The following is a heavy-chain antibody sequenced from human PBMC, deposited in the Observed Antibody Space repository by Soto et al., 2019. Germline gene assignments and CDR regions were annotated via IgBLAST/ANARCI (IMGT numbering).Heavy chain of an antibody. V-gene: IGHV3-11*06. CDR2: ISSSSSYT. CDR3: ATDLLIAAAGTNAFDI. CDR1: GFTFSDYY. D-gene: IGHD6-13*01. J-gene: IGHJ3*02. Sequence: QVQLVEAGGGLVKPGGSLRLSCAASGFTFSDYYMSWIRQAPGKGLEWVSYISSSSSYTNYADSVKGRFTISRDNAKNSLYLQMNSLRAEDTAVYYCATDLLIAAAGTNAFDIWGQGTMVTVSS.